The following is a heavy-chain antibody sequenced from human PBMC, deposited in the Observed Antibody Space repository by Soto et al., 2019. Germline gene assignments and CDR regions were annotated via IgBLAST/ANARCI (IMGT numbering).Heavy chain of an antibody. J-gene: IGHJ5*02. V-gene: IGHV1-2*02. Sequence: ASVKVSCKASGYTFTGYYMHWVRQAPGQGLEWMGWINPNSGGTNYAQKFQGRVTMTRDTSSSTAYMELSRLRSDDTAVYYCARELGYCSSTSYPFETWGQGTLVTVSS. D-gene: IGHD2-2*01. CDR3: ARELGYCSSTSYPFET. CDR2: INPNSGGT. CDR1: GYTFTGYY.